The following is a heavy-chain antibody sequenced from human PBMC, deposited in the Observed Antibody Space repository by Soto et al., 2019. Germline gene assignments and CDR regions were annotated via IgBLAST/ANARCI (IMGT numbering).Heavy chain of an antibody. CDR1: GGSISSSNC. D-gene: IGHD3-9*01. Sequence: QVQLQESGPGLVKPSGTLSLTCAVSGGSISSSNCWSWVRQPPVKGLEWIGEIYHSGSTNYNPSLKSRVTISIDKSKNQFSLKLSSVTAADTAVYYCARANYDFLTGLAFDPWGQGTLVTVSS. V-gene: IGHV4-4*02. J-gene: IGHJ5*02. CDR3: ARANYDFLTGLAFDP. CDR2: IYHSGST.